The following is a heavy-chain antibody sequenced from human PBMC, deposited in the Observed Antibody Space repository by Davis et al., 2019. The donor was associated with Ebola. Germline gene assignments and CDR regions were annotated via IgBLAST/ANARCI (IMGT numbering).Heavy chain of an antibody. CDR3: ARDLRYDSSGYDYYFYMDV. Sequence: LRLSCTVSGGSISRGGSYWTWLRQHPGKGLEWIGYIYYSGSTYYTPSLKSRVTISLDTSKHQFSLNLYSVTAADTAVYYCARDLRYDSSGYDYYFYMDVWGKGTTVTVSS. V-gene: IGHV4-31*03. J-gene: IGHJ6*03. CDR1: GGSISRGGSY. D-gene: IGHD3-22*01. CDR2: IYYSGST.